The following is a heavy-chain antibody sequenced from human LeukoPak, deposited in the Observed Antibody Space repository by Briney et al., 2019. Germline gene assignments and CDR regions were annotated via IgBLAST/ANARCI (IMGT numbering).Heavy chain of an antibody. CDR1: GDSITGYY. CDR3: ARVVSSKFDP. J-gene: IGHJ5*02. CDR2: IYYSGST. Sequence: SETLSLTCSVSGDSITGYYWGWIRQPPGKGLEWIGYIYYSGSTNYNPSLKSRVTISVDTSKNQFSLKLSSVTAADTAVYYCARVVSSKFDPWGQGTLVTVSS. V-gene: IGHV4-59*01. D-gene: IGHD2-15*01.